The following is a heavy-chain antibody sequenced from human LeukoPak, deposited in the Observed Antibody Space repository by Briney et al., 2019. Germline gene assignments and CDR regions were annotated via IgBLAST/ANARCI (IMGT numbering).Heavy chain of an antibody. D-gene: IGHD5-18*01. Sequence: SETLSLTCAVYGGSFSGYYWSWIRQPPGKGLEWIGEINHSGSTNYNPSLKSRVTISVDTSKNQFSLKLSSVTAADTAVYYCARDNTAMDKIDYRGQGTLVTVSS. CDR1: GGSFSGYY. V-gene: IGHV4-34*01. CDR2: INHSGST. J-gene: IGHJ4*02. CDR3: ARDNTAMDKIDY.